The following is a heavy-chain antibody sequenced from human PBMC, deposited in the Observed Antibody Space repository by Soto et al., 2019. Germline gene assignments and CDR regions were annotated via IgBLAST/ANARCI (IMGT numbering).Heavy chain of an antibody. Sequence: LRLSCVASGFSLANYPMNWVRQTPGKGLEWISYSSPRGDTIYYADSVEGRFTISRDNARNSLSLHMSSLRDEDSALYYCAKGPHTNVGWPYYFESWGQGVPVTVSS. CDR3: AKGPHTNVGWPYYFES. CDR1: GFSLANYP. J-gene: IGHJ4*02. CDR2: SSPRGDTI. D-gene: IGHD6-19*01. V-gene: IGHV3-48*02.